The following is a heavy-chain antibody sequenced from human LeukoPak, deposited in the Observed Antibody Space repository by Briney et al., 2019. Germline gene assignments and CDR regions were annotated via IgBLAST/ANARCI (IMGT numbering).Heavy chain of an antibody. J-gene: IGHJ5*02. V-gene: IGHV4-61*02. CDR1: GGSISSGSYY. CDR2: IYTSGST. CDR3: AGMYSSTSNWFDP. Sequence: HPSETLSLTCTVSGGSISSGSYYWSWIRQPAGKGLEWIGRIYTSGSTNYNPSLKSRVTISIDTSKNQFSLKLSSVTAADTAVYYCAGMYSSTSNWFDPWGQGTLVTVSS. D-gene: IGHD6-19*01.